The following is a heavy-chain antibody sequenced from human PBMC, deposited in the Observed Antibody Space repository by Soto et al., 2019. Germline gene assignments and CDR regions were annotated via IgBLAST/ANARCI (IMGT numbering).Heavy chain of an antibody. CDR1: GGTFSSYA. CDR3: ARDQLGDYYDSRGYYD. J-gene: IGHJ4*02. V-gene: IGHV1-69*13. Sequence: GASVKVSCKASGGTFSSYAISWVRQAPGQGLEWMGGIIPIFGTANYAQKFQGRVTITADESTSTAYMELSSLRSEDTAVYYCARDQLGDYYDSRGYYDWGQGTLVPSPQ. D-gene: IGHD3-22*01. CDR2: IIPIFGTA.